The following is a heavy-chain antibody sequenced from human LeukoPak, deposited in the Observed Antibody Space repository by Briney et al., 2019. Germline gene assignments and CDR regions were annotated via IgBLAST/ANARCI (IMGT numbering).Heavy chain of an antibody. J-gene: IGHJ4*02. CDR2: ISGSGGST. Sequence: GGSLRLSCTASGFTFSTYAMSWVRQAPGEGLEWVSGISGSGGSTYYTDSVKGRFTISRDNSKNTLHLQMSSLRAEDTALYYCVKDRCDRTTCPEVWGQGALVTVSS. CDR3: VKDRCDRTTCPEV. CDR1: GFTFSTYA. V-gene: IGHV3-23*01. D-gene: IGHD2-2*01.